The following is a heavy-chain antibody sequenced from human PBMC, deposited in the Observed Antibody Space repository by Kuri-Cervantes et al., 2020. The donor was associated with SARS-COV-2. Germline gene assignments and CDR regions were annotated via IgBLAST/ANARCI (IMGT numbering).Heavy chain of an antibody. CDR2: ISSNGGST. CDR1: GFTFSSYA. Sequence: GESLKISCAASGFTFSSYAMHWVRQAPGKGLEYVSAISSNGGSTYYANSVKGRFTISRDNSKNTLYLQMNSLRAEDTAVYYCARDPCIAVAALCYFDYWGQGTLVTVSS. V-gene: IGHV3-64*01. CDR3: ARDPCIAVAALCYFDY. J-gene: IGHJ4*02. D-gene: IGHD6-19*01.